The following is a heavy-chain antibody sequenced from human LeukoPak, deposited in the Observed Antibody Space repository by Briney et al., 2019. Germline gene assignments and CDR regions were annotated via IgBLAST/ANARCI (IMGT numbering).Heavy chain of an antibody. CDR1: GGTFSSYA. Sequence: ASVKVSCKASGGTFSSYAISWVRQAPGQGLEWMGGIIPIFGTANYAQKFQGRVTITADESTSTAYMELSSLRSEDTAVYYCARARQYRVVVPAATQRYYYGMDVWGQGTTVTVSS. V-gene: IGHV1-69*13. CDR3: ARARQYRVVVPAATQRYYYGMDV. D-gene: IGHD2-2*01. J-gene: IGHJ6*02. CDR2: IIPIFGTA.